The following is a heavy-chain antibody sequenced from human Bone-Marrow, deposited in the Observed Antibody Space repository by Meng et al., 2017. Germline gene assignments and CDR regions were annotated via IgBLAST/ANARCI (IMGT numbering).Heavy chain of an antibody. CDR3: ARIKYRYGYGLDT. J-gene: IGHJ5*02. CDR2: ISGSGSVT. D-gene: IGHD5-18*01. V-gene: IGHV3-11*01. Sequence: LVDVGGWFGPLGGFLSLSCAATGSTLSDDYMSWIRQVPGRGLEWTSYISGSGSVTYYADSMKGRITISRENDKNALYLQMNSVRAEDTAVYYCARIKYRYGYGLDTWGQGTLVTVSS. CDR1: GSTLSDDY.